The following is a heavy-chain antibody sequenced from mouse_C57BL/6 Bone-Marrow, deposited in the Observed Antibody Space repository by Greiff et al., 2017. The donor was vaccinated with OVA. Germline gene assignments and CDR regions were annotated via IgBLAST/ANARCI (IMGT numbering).Heavy chain of an antibody. V-gene: IGHV14-4*01. J-gene: IGHJ3*01. Sequence: EVQLQESGAELVRPGASVKLSCTASGFNIKDDYMHWVKQRPEQGLEWIGWIDPENGDTEYASKFQGKATITADTSSNTAYLQLSSLTSEDTAVYYCTLYDGYPWFAYWGQGTLSLSLQ. D-gene: IGHD2-3*01. CDR1: GFNIKDDY. CDR3: TLYDGYPWFAY. CDR2: IDPENGDT.